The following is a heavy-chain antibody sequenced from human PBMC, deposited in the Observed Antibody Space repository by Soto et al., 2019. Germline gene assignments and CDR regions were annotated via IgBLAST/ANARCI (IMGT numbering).Heavy chain of an antibody. CDR2: IVVGSGNT. J-gene: IGHJ5*02. D-gene: IGHD6-13*01. Sequence: ASVKVSCKASGFTFTSSAVQWVRQARGQRLEWIGWIVVGSGNTNYAQKFQERVTITRDMSTSTAYMELSSLRSEDTAVYYCAADIAAAGFGRRGSWLGPWGQGTLVPV. CDR3: AADIAAAGFGRRGSWLGP. CDR1: GFTFTSSA. V-gene: IGHV1-58*01.